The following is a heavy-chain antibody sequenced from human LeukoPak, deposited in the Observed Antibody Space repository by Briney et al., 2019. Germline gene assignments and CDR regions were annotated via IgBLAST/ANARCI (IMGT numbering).Heavy chain of an antibody. V-gene: IGHV4-59*01. CDR3: ASGGTAMDAFDY. J-gene: IGHJ4*02. CDR2: LSMRGTT. Sequence: SETLSLTCTVSGASIRSSFWNWIRQPPGRGLEWIGYLSMRGTTNYNPSLKSRVTISVDTSKNQFSLKLSSVTAADTAVYYCASGGTAMDAFDYWGQGTLVTVSS. CDR1: GASIRSSF. D-gene: IGHD5-18*01.